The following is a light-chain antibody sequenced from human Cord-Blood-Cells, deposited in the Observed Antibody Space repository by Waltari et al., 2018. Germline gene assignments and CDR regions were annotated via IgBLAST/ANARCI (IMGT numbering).Light chain of an antibody. CDR2: KDS. CDR3: QSADSSGTHWV. V-gene: IGLV3-25*03. J-gene: IGLJ3*02. CDR1: ALPKPY. Sequence: SYELTQPPSVSVSPGQTARITCSGDALPKPYAYWYQQKPGQAPVLVIYKDSERPSGIPERFSGSSSGTTVTLTISGVQAEDEADYYCQSADSSGTHWVFGGGTKLTVL.